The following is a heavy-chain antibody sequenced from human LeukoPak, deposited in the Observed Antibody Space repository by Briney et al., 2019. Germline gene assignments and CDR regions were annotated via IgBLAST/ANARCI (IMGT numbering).Heavy chain of an antibody. D-gene: IGHD3-22*01. V-gene: IGHV1-18*01. CDR1: GYTFTNFG. J-gene: IGHJ4*02. CDR3: ASRNYYDTTGYYQFYFDY. Sequence: ASVKVSCKASGYTFTNFGITWVRQAPGQGLEWMGWIAPYNGDTHYTQSPQDRVTMTTDTSTSTAYMELRSLRSDDTAVYYCASRNYYDTTGYYQFYFDYWGQGTLVTVSS. CDR2: IAPYNGDT.